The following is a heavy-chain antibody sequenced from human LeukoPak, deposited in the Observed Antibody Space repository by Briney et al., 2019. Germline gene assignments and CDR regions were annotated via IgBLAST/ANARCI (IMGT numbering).Heavy chain of an antibody. CDR1: GFTVTNKY. CDR2: IYGGGST. J-gene: IGHJ4*02. D-gene: IGHD2-8*01. V-gene: IGHV3-53*01. CDR3: AKPGYCTNGVCYNGGEFDY. Sequence: GGSLRLSCAASGFTVTNKYMGWVRQAPGEGLEWVSVIYGGGSTYYTDSVKGRFTISRDNSKNTLYLQMNSLRAEDTAVYYCAKPGYCTNGVCYNGGEFDYWGQGTLVTVSS.